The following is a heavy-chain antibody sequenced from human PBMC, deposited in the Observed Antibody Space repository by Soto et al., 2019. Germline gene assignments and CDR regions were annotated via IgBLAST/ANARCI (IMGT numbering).Heavy chain of an antibody. D-gene: IGHD3-3*01. CDR3: ARGKDFGVVTPYKTNWCDP. J-gene: IGHJ5*02. CDR1: GYTFTSYG. V-gene: IGHV1-18*01. Sequence: ASVKVSCKASGYTFTSYGISWVRQAPGQGLEWMGWISAYNGHTNYAQKLQGRVTMTTDTSTSTAYMDLRSLRSDDTAVYFCARGKDFGVVTPYKTNWCDPWGRG. CDR2: ISAYNGHT.